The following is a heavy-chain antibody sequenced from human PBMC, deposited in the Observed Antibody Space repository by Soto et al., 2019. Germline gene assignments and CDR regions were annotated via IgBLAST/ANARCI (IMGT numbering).Heavy chain of an antibody. D-gene: IGHD2-21*02. J-gene: IGHJ4*02. V-gene: IGHV1-46*01. CDR3: ARGPSCGGDCYLFDY. CDR1: GYTFTSYY. Sequence: QVLLVQSGAEVTRPGASVKVCGKASGYTFTSYYMHWVRQAPGQGLEWMAMINPSGGRTKYAQIFQGRVTLTRDTSTGTVDMELSSLTSEDTAIYYCARGPSCGGDCYLFDYWGQGTQVTVSS. CDR2: INPSGGRT.